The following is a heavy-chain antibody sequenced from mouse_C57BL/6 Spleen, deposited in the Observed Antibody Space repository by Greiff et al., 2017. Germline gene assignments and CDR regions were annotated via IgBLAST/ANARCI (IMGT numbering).Heavy chain of an antibody. CDR1: GFTFSDYG. V-gene: IGHV5-17*01. J-gene: IGHJ2*01. Sequence: EVQLQQSGGGLVKPGGSLKLSCAASGFTFSDYGMHWVRQAPEKGLEWVAYISSGSSTIYYADTVKGRFTISRDNAKNTLFLQMTSLRSEDTAMYYCARGVARDYRGQGTTLTVSS. D-gene: IGHD1-1*02. CDR2: ISSGSSTI. CDR3: ARGVARDY.